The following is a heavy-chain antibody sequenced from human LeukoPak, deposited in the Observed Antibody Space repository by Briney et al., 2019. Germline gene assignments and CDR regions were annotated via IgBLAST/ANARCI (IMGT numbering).Heavy chain of an antibody. V-gene: IGHV3-33*01. CDR1: GFTFSSYG. J-gene: IGHJ4*02. CDR2: IWYDGSNK. D-gene: IGHD3-10*01. Sequence: PGRSLRLSCAASGFTFSSYGMLWVRQAPGKGLEWVAVIWYDGSNKYYADSVKGRFTISRDNSKNTLYLQMNSLRAEDTAVYYCARALWFGEFTLDYWGQGTLVTVSS. CDR3: ARALWFGEFTLDY.